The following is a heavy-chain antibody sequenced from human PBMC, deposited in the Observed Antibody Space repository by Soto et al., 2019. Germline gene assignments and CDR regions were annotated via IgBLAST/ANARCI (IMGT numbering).Heavy chain of an antibody. D-gene: IGHD4-17*01. CDR1: GYTFTSYA. CDR3: ASPPLYGDYGPNAEYFQH. J-gene: IGHJ1*01. Sequence: ASVKVSCKASGYTFTSYAMHWVRQAPGQRLEWMGWINAGNGNTRYSQKFQGRVTITRDTSASTAYMELSSLRSEDTAVYYCASPPLYGDYGPNAEYFQHWGQGTLVTVSS. V-gene: IGHV1-3*01. CDR2: INAGNGNT.